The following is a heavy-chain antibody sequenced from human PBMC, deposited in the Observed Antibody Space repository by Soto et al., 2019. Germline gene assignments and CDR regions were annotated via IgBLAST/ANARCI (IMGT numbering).Heavy chain of an antibody. D-gene: IGHD3-3*01. Sequence: TLSLTCAVYGGSFSGYYWSWIRQPPGKGLEWIGEINHSGSTNYNPSLKSRVTISVDTSKNQFSLKLSSVTAADTAVYYCASSHLFDYDFWSGDYYYYGMDVWGQGTTVTVSS. CDR1: GGSFSGYY. J-gene: IGHJ6*02. CDR3: ASSHLFDYDFWSGDYYYYGMDV. CDR2: INHSGST. V-gene: IGHV4-34*01.